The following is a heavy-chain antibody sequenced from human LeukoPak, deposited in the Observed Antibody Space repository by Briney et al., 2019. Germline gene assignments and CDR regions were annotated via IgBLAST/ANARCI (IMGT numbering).Heavy chain of an antibody. V-gene: IGHV3-11*04. CDR3: VREGVSSSWNNWYFDL. Sequence: PGGSLRPSCAASGFTFSDYCMSWIRQAPGKRLEWVSYISSSGSTIYYADSVKGRFTISRDNAKNSLYLQMNSLRAGDTAVYYCVREGVSSSWNNWYFDLWGRGTLVTVSS. CDR1: GFTFSDYC. J-gene: IGHJ2*01. D-gene: IGHD6-13*01. CDR2: ISSSGSTI.